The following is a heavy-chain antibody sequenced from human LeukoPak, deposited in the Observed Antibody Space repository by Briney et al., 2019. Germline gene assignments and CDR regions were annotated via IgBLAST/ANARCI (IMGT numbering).Heavy chain of an antibody. V-gene: IGHV3-20*04. CDR1: GFTFDDYG. D-gene: IGHD3-22*01. Sequence: PGGSLRLSCVVSGFTFDDYGMSWVRQPPGKGLEWVSGIVWNGGQTGYADSVKGRFTISRDNAKNSLYLEMHSLRAEDTAVYYCAREDSSDYWGQGTLVTVSS. J-gene: IGHJ4*02. CDR3: AREDSSDY. CDR2: IVWNGGQT.